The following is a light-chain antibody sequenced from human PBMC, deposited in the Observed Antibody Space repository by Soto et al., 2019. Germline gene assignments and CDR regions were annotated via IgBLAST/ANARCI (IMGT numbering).Light chain of an antibody. J-gene: IGLJ2*01. Sequence: QSVLTQPPSASGTPGQRVTISCSGRSSNIGTNSVSWYQQLPGTAPKLLIFVNDQRPSGVPYRFFGSKSGTSASLAISGLQSEDEADYYCAAWDDSLKGVVFGGGTKVTVL. CDR2: VND. CDR1: SSNIGTNS. CDR3: AAWDDSLKGVV. V-gene: IGLV1-44*01.